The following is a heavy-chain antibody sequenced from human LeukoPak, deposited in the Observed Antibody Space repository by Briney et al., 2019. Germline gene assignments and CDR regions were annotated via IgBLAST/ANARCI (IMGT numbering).Heavy chain of an antibody. J-gene: IGHJ4*02. CDR3: ARGYCSGGSCFTPVDY. CDR1: GFTFSSYS. CDR2: ISSSSSYI. V-gene: IGHV3-21*01. D-gene: IGHD2-15*01. Sequence: GGSLRLSCAASGFTFSSYSMNWVRQAPGKGLEWVSSISSSSSYIYYADSVKGRFTISRDNAKNSLYLQMNSLRAEDTAVYYCARGYCSGGSCFTPVDYWGQGTLVTVSS.